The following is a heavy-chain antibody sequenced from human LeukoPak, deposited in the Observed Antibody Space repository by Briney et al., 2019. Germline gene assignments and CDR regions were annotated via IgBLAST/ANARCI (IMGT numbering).Heavy chain of an antibody. CDR2: IKGGGGDP. CDR3: AQGGHDYNPFYY. Sequence: QPGGSLRLSCAASGFTFSTYAMGCVRQAPGGGVEWGSSIKGGGGDPFYAHSVRGRFTISRDKANHTLHLQLNSLRADDTAVYFSAQGGHDYNPFYYWGQGTLVTVSS. CDR1: GFTFSTYA. J-gene: IGHJ4*02. D-gene: IGHD4-11*01. V-gene: IGHV3-23*01.